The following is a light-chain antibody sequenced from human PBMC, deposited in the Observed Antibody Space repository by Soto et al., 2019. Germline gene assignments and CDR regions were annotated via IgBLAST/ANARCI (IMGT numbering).Light chain of an antibody. V-gene: IGKV1-5*03. Sequence: DRHMTQSPSTLSASVGDRVTISCRASQSISSWLAWYQQKPGKAPKLLIYKASSLESGVPSRFSGSGSGTEFTLTISSLQPDDFATYYCQQYNSYSPLTFGGGTKVDI. CDR3: QQYNSYSPLT. CDR2: KAS. CDR1: QSISSW. J-gene: IGKJ4*01.